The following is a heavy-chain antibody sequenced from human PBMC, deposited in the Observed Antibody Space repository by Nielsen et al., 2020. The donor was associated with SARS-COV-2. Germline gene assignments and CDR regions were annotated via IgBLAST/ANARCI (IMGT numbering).Heavy chain of an antibody. J-gene: IGHJ5*02. CDR1: GGSVSSGSYY. CDR2: INWNGGST. D-gene: IGHD4-17*01. V-gene: IGHV3-20*01. Sequence: ETLSLTCTVSGGSVSSGSYYWSWVRQAPGKGLEWVSGINWNGGSTGYADSVKGRFTISRDNAKNSLYLQMNSLRAEDTALYHCARDLDRGDYDWFDPWGQGTLVTVSS. CDR3: ARDLDRGDYDWFDP.